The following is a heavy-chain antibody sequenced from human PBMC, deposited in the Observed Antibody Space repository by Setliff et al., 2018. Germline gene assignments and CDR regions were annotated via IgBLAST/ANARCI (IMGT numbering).Heavy chain of an antibody. CDR1: GFTFSSYA. D-gene: IGHD2-15*01. Sequence: PGGSLRLSCAASGFTFSSYAMSWVRQAPGKGLEWVSAISGSGDSTYYADSVKGRFTISRDNSKNTVYLEMNSLRAEDTAVYYCAKRGPYCSGGTSHYYFDYWGQGTLVTVSS. CDR2: ISGSGDST. V-gene: IGHV3-23*01. CDR3: AKRGPYCSGGTSHYYFDY. J-gene: IGHJ4*02.